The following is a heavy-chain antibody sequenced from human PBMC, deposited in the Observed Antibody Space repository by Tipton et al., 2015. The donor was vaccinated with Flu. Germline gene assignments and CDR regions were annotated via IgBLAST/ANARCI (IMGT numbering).Heavy chain of an antibody. J-gene: IGHJ2*01. Sequence: VQLVQSGAEVKKPGESLRISCKSSGYSFTNYWIGWVRQMPGRGLDWMGIIYPGDSDTRYSPSFQGQVTISADKSINTAYLQWNSLKASDTAMYFCVRHPYSTGGVCPPGYWYFDLWRRGTPLNVSS. D-gene: IGHD2-8*02. V-gene: IGHV5-51*01. CDR1: GYSFTNYW. CDR3: VRHPYSTGGVCPPGYWYFDL. CDR2: IYPGDSDT.